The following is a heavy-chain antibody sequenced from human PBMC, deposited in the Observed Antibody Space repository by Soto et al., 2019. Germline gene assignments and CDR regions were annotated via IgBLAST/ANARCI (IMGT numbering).Heavy chain of an antibody. J-gene: IGHJ6*02. CDR1: GFTFSSYG. D-gene: IGHD6-6*01. Sequence: QVQLVESGGGVVQPGRSLRLSCAASGFTFSSYGMHWVRQAPGKGLEWVAVIWYDGSNKYYADSVKGRFTISRDNSXITLYLQMNSLRAEDTAVYYCARDSSSSSDYYGMDVWGQGTTVTVSS. CDR3: ARDSSSSSDYYGMDV. V-gene: IGHV3-33*01. CDR2: IWYDGSNK.